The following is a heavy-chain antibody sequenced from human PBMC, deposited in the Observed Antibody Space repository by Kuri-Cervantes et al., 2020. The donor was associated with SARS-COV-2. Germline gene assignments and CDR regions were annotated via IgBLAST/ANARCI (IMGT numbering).Heavy chain of an antibody. CDR3: ASRRAGAAAGIWGWFDP. V-gene: IGHV3-21*01. CDR1: GFTLSSYS. Sequence: LSLTCAASGFTLSSYSMNWVRQAPGKGLEWVSSISSSSSYIYYADSVKGRFTISRDNAKNSLYLQMNSLRAEDTAVYYCASRRAGAAAGIWGWFDPWGQGTLVTVSS. CDR2: ISSSSSYI. D-gene: IGHD6-13*01. J-gene: IGHJ5*02.